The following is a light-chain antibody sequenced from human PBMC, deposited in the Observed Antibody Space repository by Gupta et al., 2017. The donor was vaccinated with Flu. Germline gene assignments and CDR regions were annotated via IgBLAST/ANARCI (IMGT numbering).Light chain of an antibody. CDR1: RSVSTY. J-gene: IGKJ5*01. CDR2: DAS. Sequence: ATLSLSPGERATLSCRASRSVSTYLAWYQQKPGQAPRLLIYDASNRATGIPARFSGSGSGTDFTLTISSLEPEDFAVYYCQQRSNWPPNTFGQGTXLEIK. CDR3: QQRSNWPPNT. V-gene: IGKV3-11*01.